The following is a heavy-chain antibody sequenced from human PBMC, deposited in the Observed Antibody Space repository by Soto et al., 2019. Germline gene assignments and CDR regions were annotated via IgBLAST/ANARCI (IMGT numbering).Heavy chain of an antibody. CDR2: IFSSGST. CDR3: ARQPTTGDTDLWFDP. D-gene: IGHD2-21*01. CDR1: GGSISTSRSY. J-gene: IGHJ5*02. Sequence: QLQLLESGPGLVKASETLSLTCSVSGGSISTSRSYWAWIRQPPGKGLEWLANIFSSGSTFYNPSLASRVSVSVDTSKHEFSLKLRSVTAADTAVYYCARQPTTGDTDLWFDPWGQGTLVTVSS. V-gene: IGHV4-39*01.